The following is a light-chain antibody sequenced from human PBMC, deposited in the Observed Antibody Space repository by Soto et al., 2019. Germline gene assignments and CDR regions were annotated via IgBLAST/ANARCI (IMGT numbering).Light chain of an antibody. CDR2: DAS. J-gene: IGKJ5*01. V-gene: IGKV3-11*01. CDR3: QQRSNWPIT. Sequence: EIVLTQSPATLSLSPGERATLSCRASQSVSSYLAWYQQKPGQAPRLVIYDASNGATGIPARFSGSGSGTDFTLTISSLEPEDFAVYYCQQRSNWPITFGQGTRLEIK. CDR1: QSVSSY.